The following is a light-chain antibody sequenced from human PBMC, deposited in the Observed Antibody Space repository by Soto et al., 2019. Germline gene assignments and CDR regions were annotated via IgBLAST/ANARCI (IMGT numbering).Light chain of an antibody. CDR3: QQYGSSGT. CDR2: GAS. J-gene: IGKJ1*01. Sequence: EIVLTQSPGTLSLSPGERATVSCRASQSISSNYLAWYQQKPGQAPRLLIYGASNRATGIPDRFSGSGSGTDFTLTISRLEPEDFAVYYCQQYGSSGTFGQGTKVDIK. CDR1: QSISSNY. V-gene: IGKV3-20*01.